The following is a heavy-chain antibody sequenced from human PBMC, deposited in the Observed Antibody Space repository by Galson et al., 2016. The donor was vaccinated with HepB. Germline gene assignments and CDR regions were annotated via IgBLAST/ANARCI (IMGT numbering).Heavy chain of an antibody. V-gene: IGHV3-33*06. D-gene: IGHD1-1*01. CDR3: AKDGWKWERDSYYYGMDV. CDR2: IWYDGSNR. Sequence: SLRLSCAASGFTFRSYGMHWVRQAPGKGLEWVAVIWYDGSNRYYTDSVKGRFTISRDNSKNTLYLQMNSLRAEDTAVYYCAKDGWKWERDSYYYGMDVWGERTPCTVSS. CDR1: GFTFRSYG. J-gene: IGHJ6*04.